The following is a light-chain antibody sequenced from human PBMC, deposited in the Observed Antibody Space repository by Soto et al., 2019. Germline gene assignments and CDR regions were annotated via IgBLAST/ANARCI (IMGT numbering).Light chain of an antibody. J-gene: IGLJ3*02. CDR1: SSDVGGYNY. CDR3: CSYAGTYTWV. Sequence: QSVLTQPRSVSGSPGQSVTISCTGTSSDVGGYNYVSWYQQHPGKAPKLMIYDVSQRPSGVPNRFSGSKSDNTASLTISGLQAEDEADYYCCSYAGTYTWVFGGGTNLTVL. V-gene: IGLV2-11*01. CDR2: DVS.